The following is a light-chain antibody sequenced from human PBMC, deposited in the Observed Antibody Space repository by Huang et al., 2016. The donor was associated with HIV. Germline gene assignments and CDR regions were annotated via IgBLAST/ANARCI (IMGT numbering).Light chain of an antibody. J-gene: IGKJ5*01. CDR2: DAS. V-gene: IGKV3-15*01. CDR1: QSISNN. Sequence: EIVMTQSPATLSVSPGERATLSCRAGQSISNNLAWYQQKPGQAPRLLIYDASTRATGIPARFRGSGSGTEFTLTISSLQSEDFAVYDCQQCKNWPSTFGQGTRLEIK. CDR3: QQCKNWPST.